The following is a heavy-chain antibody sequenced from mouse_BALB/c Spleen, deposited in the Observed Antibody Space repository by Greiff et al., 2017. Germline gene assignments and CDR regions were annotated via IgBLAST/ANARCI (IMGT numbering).Heavy chain of an antibody. V-gene: IGHV1-26*01. Sequence: VQLQQSGPELVKPGASVKISCKASGYSFTGYYMHWVKQSHVKSLEWIGRINPYNGATSYNQNFKDKASLTVDKSSSTAYMELHSLTSEDSAVYYCARGGNYHFDYWGQGTTLTVSS. CDR1: GYSFTGYY. CDR3: ARGGNYHFDY. D-gene: IGHD2-1*01. CDR2: INPYNGAT. J-gene: IGHJ2*01.